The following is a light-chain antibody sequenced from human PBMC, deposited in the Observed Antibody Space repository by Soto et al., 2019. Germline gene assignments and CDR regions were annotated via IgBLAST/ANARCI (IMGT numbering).Light chain of an antibody. Sequence: EIVLTQSPGTLSLSPGERVTLSCRASQSVRNNNLAWYQQKPGQAPRFLIYGASSRATGMPDRFSGSGSGTDFTLTISRLEPEDFAVYYCQQYGSSPLTFGGGTKVEIK. J-gene: IGKJ4*01. CDR2: GAS. CDR3: QQYGSSPLT. CDR1: QSVRNNN. V-gene: IGKV3-20*01.